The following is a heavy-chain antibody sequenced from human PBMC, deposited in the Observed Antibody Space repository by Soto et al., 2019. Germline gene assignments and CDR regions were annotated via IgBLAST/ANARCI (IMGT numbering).Heavy chain of an antibody. CDR1: GFTVSSNY. CDR3: ARDKVGYHAFFDY. Sequence: EVQLVESGGGLIQPGGSLRLSCAASGFTVSSNYMSWVRQAPGKGLEWVSVIYSGGSTYYADSVKGRFTISRDNSKNTLYLQMNSLRAEDTAVYYCARDKVGYHAFFDYWGQGTLVTVSS. D-gene: IGHD5-18*01. CDR2: IYSGGST. J-gene: IGHJ4*02. V-gene: IGHV3-53*01.